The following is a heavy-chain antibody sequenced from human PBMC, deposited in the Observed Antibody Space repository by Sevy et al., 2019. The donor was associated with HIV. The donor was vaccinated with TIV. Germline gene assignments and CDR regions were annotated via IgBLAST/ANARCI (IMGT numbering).Heavy chain of an antibody. Sequence: GGSLRLSCATSGFTFNNYNMNWVRQAPGKGLEWVSSVSGSSNYIYYAKSVKGRFIISRDNTKNTQYLQMNGLRVDDTVLYYWARVAPDGSYDYFDYWGQGTLVTVSS. V-gene: IGHV3-21*06. CDR1: GFTFNNYN. CDR2: VSGSSNYI. J-gene: IGHJ4*02. D-gene: IGHD3-10*01. CDR3: ARVAPDGSYDYFDY.